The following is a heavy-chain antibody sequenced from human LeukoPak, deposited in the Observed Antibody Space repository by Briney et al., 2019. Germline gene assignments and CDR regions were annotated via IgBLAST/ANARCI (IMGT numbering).Heavy chain of an antibody. V-gene: IGHV3-74*01. CDR2: IHGDGDNI. CDR1: GFTFSSYW. Sequence: GGSLILSCAASGFTFSSYWMSWVRQAPGKGLVWVERIHGDGDNISYADSVRGRFTISRDNAKDTLYLHMNSLRPEDTAVYYCARAQVGAPTDLWGQGTLVTVSS. J-gene: IGHJ5*02. D-gene: IGHD1-26*01. CDR3: ARAQVGAPTDL.